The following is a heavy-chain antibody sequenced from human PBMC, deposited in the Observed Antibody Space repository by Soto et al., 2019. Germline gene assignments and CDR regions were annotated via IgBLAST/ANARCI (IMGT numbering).Heavy chain of an antibody. CDR3: AKDKSFSSSSYYFDY. D-gene: IGHD6-6*01. Sequence: GGSLRLSCAASGFTFDDYTMHWVRQAPGKGLEWVSLISWDGGSTYYADSVKGRFTISRDNSKNSLYLQMNSLRTEDTALYYCAKDKSFSSSSYYFDYWGQGTLVTVSS. CDR1: GFTFDDYT. CDR2: ISWDGGST. J-gene: IGHJ4*02. V-gene: IGHV3-43*01.